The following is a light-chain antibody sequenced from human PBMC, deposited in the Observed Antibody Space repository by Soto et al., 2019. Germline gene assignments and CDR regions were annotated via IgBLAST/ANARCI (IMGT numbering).Light chain of an antibody. Sequence: EKVMTQSPATLSVSPGERATLSCRASQSVSSNLAWNQQKPGQAPRLLIYGASTRATGIPARFSGSGSGTEFTLTISSLQSEDFAVYYCQQYNNWPLTFGGGTKVEIK. J-gene: IGKJ4*01. CDR2: GAS. CDR3: QQYNNWPLT. V-gene: IGKV3-15*01. CDR1: QSVSSN.